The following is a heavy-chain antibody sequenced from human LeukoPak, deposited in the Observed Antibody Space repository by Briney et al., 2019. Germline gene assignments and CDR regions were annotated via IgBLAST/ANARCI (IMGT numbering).Heavy chain of an antibody. J-gene: IGHJ5*02. CDR2: ISTYNGNT. Sequence: ASVKVSCKASGYTFTTYGINWVRQAPGQGLEWMGWISTYNGNTHDAQKLQGRVTMTPDTSTSTAYMELRSLRSDDTALYYCARDDVAYRSGGCVSWGQGTLVTDSS. CDR3: ARDDVAYRSGGCVS. D-gene: IGHD3-10*01. V-gene: IGHV1-18*01. CDR1: GYTFTTYG.